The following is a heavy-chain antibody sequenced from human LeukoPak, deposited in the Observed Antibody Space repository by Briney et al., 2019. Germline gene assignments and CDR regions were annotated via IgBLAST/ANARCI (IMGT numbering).Heavy chain of an antibody. J-gene: IGHJ2*01. CDR2: IYYSGST. D-gene: IGHD2-15*01. Sequence: SETLSLTCTVSGGSISSYYWSWIRQPPGKGLEWIGYIYYSGSTNYNPSLKSRLTISVDTPKNQFSLKLSSVTAADTAVYYCARLEGGSYWYFDLWARSTLVTVSS. CDR3: ARLEGGSYWYFDL. CDR1: GGSISSYY. V-gene: IGHV4-59*08.